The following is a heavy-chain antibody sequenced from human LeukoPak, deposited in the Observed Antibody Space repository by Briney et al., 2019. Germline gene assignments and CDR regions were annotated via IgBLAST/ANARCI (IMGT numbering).Heavy chain of an antibody. CDR3: ARGGMQQLELDY. CDR2: INHSGST. D-gene: IGHD6-13*01. Sequence: PSETLSLICAVYGGSFSGYYWSWIRQPPGKGLEWIGEINHSGSTNYNPSLKSRVTISVDTSKNQFSLKLSSVTAADTAVYYCARGGMQQLELDYWGQGTLVTVSS. V-gene: IGHV4-34*01. J-gene: IGHJ4*02. CDR1: GGSFSGYY.